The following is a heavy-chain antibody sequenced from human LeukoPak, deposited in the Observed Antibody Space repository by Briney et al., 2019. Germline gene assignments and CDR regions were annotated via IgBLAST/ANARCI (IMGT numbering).Heavy chain of an antibody. CDR1: GFTFSSYA. D-gene: IGHD3-22*01. CDR2: ISGSGGST. J-gene: IGHJ4*02. Sequence: PGGSLRLSCAASGFTFSSYAMSWVRQAPGKGLEWVSAISGSGGSTYYADSEKGRFTISRDNSKNTLYLQMNSLRAEDTAVYYCAKERYYYDSSAETNFDYWGQGTLVTVSS. CDR3: AKERYYYDSSAETNFDY. V-gene: IGHV3-23*01.